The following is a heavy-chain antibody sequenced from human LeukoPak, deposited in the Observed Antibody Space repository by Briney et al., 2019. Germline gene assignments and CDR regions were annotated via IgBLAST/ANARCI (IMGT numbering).Heavy chain of an antibody. CDR1: GFTFSSYA. CDR3: ARRRDYFDY. V-gene: IGHV3-30*04. CDR2: ISYDGSNK. J-gene: IGHJ4*02. Sequence: PGGSLRLSCAASGFTFSSYAMHWVRQAPGKGLEWVAVISYDGSNKYYADSVKGRFTISRDNSKNTLYLQMNSLRADDTAIYYCARRRDYFDYWGQGTLVTVSS.